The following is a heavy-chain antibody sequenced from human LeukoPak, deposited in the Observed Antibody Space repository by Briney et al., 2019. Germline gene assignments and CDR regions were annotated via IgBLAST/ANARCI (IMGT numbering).Heavy chain of an antibody. CDR3: ARRHDFWSGYYPYYYMDV. D-gene: IGHD3-3*01. J-gene: IGHJ6*03. V-gene: IGHV3-48*04. CDR1: GFTFSSYS. CDR2: ISSSSSTI. Sequence: PGESLRLSCAASGFTFSSYSMNWVRQAPGKGLEWVSYISSSSSTIYYADSVKGRFTISRDNAKNSLYLQMNSLRAEDTAVYYCARRHDFWSGYYPYYYMDVWGKGTTVTVSS.